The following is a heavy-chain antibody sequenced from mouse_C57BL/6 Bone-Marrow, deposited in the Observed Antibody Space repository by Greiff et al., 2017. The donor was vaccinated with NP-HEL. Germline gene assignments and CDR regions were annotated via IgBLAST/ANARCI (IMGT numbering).Heavy chain of an antibody. V-gene: IGHV5-9-1*02. CDR2: ISSGGDYI. J-gene: IGHJ2*01. CDR1: GFTFSSYA. CDR3: TRGQSFYDYDDDYFDY. D-gene: IGHD2-4*01. Sequence: EVQVVESGEGLVKPGGSLKLSCAASGFTFSSYAMSWVRQTPEKRLEWVAYISSGGDYIYYADTVKGRFTISRDNARNTLYLQMSSLKSEDTAMYYWTRGQSFYDYDDDYFDYWGQGTTLTVSS.